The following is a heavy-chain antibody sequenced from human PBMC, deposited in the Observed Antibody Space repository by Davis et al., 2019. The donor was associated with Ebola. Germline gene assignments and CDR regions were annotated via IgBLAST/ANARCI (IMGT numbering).Heavy chain of an antibody. V-gene: IGHV3-11*06. CDR2: ISSSSSYT. CDR3: ARGLMIAAAGTGYAFDI. CDR1: GFTFSDYY. Sequence: GGSLRLSCAASGFTFSDYYMSWIRQAPGKGLEWVSYISSSSSYTNYADSVKGRFTISRDNAKNSLYLQMNSLRAEDTAVYYCARGLMIAAAGTGYAFDIWGQGTLVTASS. J-gene: IGHJ3*02. D-gene: IGHD6-13*01.